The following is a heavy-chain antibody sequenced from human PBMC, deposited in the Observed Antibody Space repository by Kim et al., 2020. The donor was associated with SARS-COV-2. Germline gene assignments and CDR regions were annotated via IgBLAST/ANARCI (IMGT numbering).Heavy chain of an antibody. CDR2: ISYDGSNK. D-gene: IGHD6-13*01. V-gene: IGHV3-30*01. Sequence: ISYDGSNKYYADSVKGRFTISRDNSKNTLYLQMNSLRAEDTAVYYCARVGYSSSWYSVEYYYYYYGMDVWGQGTTVTVSS. J-gene: IGHJ6*02. CDR3: ARVGYSSSWYSVEYYYYYYGMDV.